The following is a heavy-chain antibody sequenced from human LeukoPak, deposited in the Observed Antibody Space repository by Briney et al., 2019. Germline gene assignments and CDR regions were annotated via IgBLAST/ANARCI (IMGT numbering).Heavy chain of an antibody. CDR2: IYYSGST. CDR1: GGSISSGDYY. Sequence: SQTLSLTCTVSGGSISSGDYYWSWFRQHPGKGLEWIGYIYYSGSTYYNPSLKSRVTISVDTSKNQFSLKLSSVTAADTAVYYCARVRQLAGGRWFDPWGQGTLVTVSS. CDR3: ARVRQLAGGRWFDP. D-gene: IGHD6-6*01. J-gene: IGHJ5*02. V-gene: IGHV4-31*03.